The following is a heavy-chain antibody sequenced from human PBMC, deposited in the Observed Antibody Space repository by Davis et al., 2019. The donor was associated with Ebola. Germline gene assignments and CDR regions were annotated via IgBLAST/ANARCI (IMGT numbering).Heavy chain of an antibody. D-gene: IGHD4-17*01. J-gene: IGHJ4*02. CDR1: GFTFSGSA. CDR3: TATVATSDY. CDR2: IRSKANSYAT. V-gene: IGHV3-73*01. Sequence: GESLKISCAASGFTFSGSAMHWVRQASGKGLEWVGCIRSKANSYATAYAASVKGRFTIPRDDSKNTAYLQMNSLKTEDTAVYYCTATVATSDYWGQGTLVTVSS.